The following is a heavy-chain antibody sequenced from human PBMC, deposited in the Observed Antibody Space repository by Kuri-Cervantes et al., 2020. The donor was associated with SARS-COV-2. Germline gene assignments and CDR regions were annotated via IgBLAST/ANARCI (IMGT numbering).Heavy chain of an antibody. CDR1: GGSISSGGYY. CDR2: IYHSGST. Sequence: SCTVSGGSISSGGYYWSWIRQPPGKGLEWIGYIYHSGSTYYNPSLKSRVTISVDRSKNQFSLKLSSVTAADTAVYYCARETSTYSSSIDYWGQGTLVTVSS. D-gene: IGHD6-6*01. CDR3: ARETSTYSSSIDY. V-gene: IGHV4-30-2*01. J-gene: IGHJ4*02.